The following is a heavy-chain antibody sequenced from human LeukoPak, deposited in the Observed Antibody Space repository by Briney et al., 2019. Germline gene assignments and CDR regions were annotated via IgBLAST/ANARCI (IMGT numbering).Heavy chain of an antibody. J-gene: IGHJ4*02. CDR2: IIPILGIA. CDR3: ARPQAAAGYYFDY. Sequence: GSSVKVSCKASGGTFSSYAISWVRQAPGQGLEWMGRIIPILGIANYAQKFQGRVTITADKSTSTAYMELSSLRSEDTAVYYCARPQAAAGYYFDYWGQGTLVTVSS. V-gene: IGHV1-69*04. CDR1: GGTFSSYA. D-gene: IGHD6-13*01.